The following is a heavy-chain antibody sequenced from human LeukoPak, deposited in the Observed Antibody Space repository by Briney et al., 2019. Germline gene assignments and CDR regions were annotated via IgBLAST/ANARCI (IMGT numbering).Heavy chain of an antibody. CDR2: IKQDGSEK. Sequence: GGSLRLSCAASGFIFSDHWMSWVRQAPGKGLEWVANIKQDGSEKYYVDSVKGRFTISRDNAKNSLYLQMNSLRAEDTALYYCARGERRRYYDFWSGYQDFAFDYWGQGTLVTVSS. V-gene: IGHV3-7*01. CDR1: GFIFSDHW. D-gene: IGHD3-3*01. J-gene: IGHJ4*02. CDR3: ARGERRRYYDFWSGYQDFAFDY.